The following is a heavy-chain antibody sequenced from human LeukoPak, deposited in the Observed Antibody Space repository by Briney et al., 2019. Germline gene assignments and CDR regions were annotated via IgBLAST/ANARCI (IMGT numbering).Heavy chain of an antibody. J-gene: IGHJ4*02. CDR2: ISSDGSKT. CDR1: GFIFSNSA. D-gene: IGHD3-10*01. V-gene: IGHV3-30*01. CDR3: ARDSTYWYDSGSSGPHYFDY. Sequence: GGCLRLSCATSGFIFSNSAMHSGRQAPGKGLEWVALISSDGSKTYHADSVKGRFSISRDSSKNTLYLQLNSLRAEDTSVYYCARDSTYWYDSGSSGPHYFDYWGQGTLVTVPS.